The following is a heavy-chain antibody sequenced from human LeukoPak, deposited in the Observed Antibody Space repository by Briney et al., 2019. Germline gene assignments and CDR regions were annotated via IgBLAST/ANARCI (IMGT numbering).Heavy chain of an antibody. CDR3: ASSSYYDSSGYSHFDY. CDR1: GGSISSYY. V-gene: IGHV4-59*01. D-gene: IGHD3-22*01. Sequence: SETLSLTCTVSGGSISSYYWSWIRQPPGKGLEWIGYIYYSGSTNYNPSLKSRVTISVDTSKNQFSLKLSSVTAADTAVYYCASSSYYDSSGYSHFDYWGQGTLVTVSS. J-gene: IGHJ4*02. CDR2: IYYSGST.